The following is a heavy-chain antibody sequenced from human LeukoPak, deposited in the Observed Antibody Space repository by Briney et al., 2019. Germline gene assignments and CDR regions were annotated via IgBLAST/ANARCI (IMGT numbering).Heavy chain of an antibody. V-gene: IGHV3-7*01. CDR1: GFTFSGYN. CDR3: AKDGLQLQYWGYYFDY. Sequence: GGSLRLSCAASGFTFSGYNMTWVRQAPGKGLEWVANIERDGSEKNYVDSVKGRFTISRDNSKNTLYLQMNSLRAEDTAVYYCAKDGLQLQYWGYYFDYWGQGTLVTVSS. D-gene: IGHD2-8*02. CDR2: IERDGSEK. J-gene: IGHJ4*02.